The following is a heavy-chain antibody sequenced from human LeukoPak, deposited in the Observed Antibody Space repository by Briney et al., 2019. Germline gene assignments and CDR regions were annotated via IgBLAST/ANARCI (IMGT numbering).Heavy chain of an antibody. J-gene: IGHJ4*02. CDR3: ARGGRLITFGGVIDNYFDY. CDR1: GGSISSYY. V-gene: IGHV4-59*01. Sequence: PSETLSLTCTVSGGSISSYYWSWIRQPPGKGLEWIGYIYYSGSTNYNPSLKSRVTISVDTSKNQFSLKLSSVTAADTAVYYCARGGRLITFGGVIDNYFDYWGQGTLVTVSS. D-gene: IGHD3-16*02. CDR2: IYYSGST.